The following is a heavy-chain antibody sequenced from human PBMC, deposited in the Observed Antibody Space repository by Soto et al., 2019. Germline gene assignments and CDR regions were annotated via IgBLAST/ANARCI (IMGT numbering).Heavy chain of an antibody. CDR3: ARWGPAPGWFAP. V-gene: IGHV6-1*01. Sequence: SQTLSLTCAISGDSVSSNSAAWSWIRQSPSRGLEWLGRTYYRSKWYNDYAVSVKSRITINPDTSKNQFSLQLISVTPEDTAVYFCARWGPAPGWFAPWGQGTLVTVSS. CDR2: TYYRSKWYN. D-gene: IGHD1-26*01. CDR1: GDSVSSNSAA. J-gene: IGHJ5*02.